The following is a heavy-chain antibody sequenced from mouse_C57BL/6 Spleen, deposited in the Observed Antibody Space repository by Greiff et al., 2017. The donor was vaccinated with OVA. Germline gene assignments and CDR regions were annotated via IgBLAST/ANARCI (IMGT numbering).Heavy chain of an antibody. D-gene: IGHD1-1*01. CDR2: IDPSDSYT. J-gene: IGHJ4*01. Sequence: QVQLQQPGAELVKPGASVKLSCKASGYTFTSYWMQWVKQRPGQGLEWIGEIDPSDSYTNYNQKFKGKATLTVDTSSSTPYMQLSSLTSEDSAVYYCARRTSVGSSHAMDDWGQGTTVTVSS. CDR1: GYTFTSYW. V-gene: IGHV1-50*01. CDR3: ARRTSVGSSHAMDD.